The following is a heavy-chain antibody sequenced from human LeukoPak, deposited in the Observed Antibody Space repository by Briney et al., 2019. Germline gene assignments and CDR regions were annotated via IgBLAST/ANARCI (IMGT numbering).Heavy chain of an antibody. V-gene: IGHV4-34*01. CDR2: INHSGST. J-gene: IGHJ4*02. D-gene: IGHD2-2*01. CDR1: GFTFSSYA. Sequence: GSLRLSCAASGFTFSSYAMSWVRQAPGKGLEWIGEINHSGSTNYNPSLKSRVTISVDTSKNQFSLKLSSVTAADTAVYYCARAKIAGEDIVVVPAANFDYWGQGTLVTVSS. CDR3: ARAKIAGEDIVVVPAANFDY.